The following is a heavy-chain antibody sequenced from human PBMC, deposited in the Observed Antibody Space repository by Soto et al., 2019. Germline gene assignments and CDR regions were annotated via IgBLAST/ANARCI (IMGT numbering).Heavy chain of an antibody. V-gene: IGHV1-69*05. CDR1: GGTFSSYA. CDR2: IIPIFGTA. Sequence: GASVKVSCKASGGTFSSYAISWVRQAPGQGLEWMGGIIPIFGTANYAQKFQGRVTMTRNTSISTAYMELSSLRSEDTAVYYCARGLGSISLCMDVWGQGTTVTVSS. J-gene: IGHJ6*02. CDR3: ARGLGSISLCMDV. D-gene: IGHD3-3*02.